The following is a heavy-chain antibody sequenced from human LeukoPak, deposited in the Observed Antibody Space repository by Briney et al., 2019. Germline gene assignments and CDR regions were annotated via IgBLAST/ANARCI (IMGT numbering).Heavy chain of an antibody. CDR2: ISAYNGNT. CDR1: GYTFTSYG. CDR3: ARDVAVAGYDAFDI. V-gene: IGHV1-18*01. Sequence: ASVKVSCKASGYTFTSYGISWVRQAPGQGLEWMGWISAYNGNTNYAQKLQGRVTMTTGTSTSTAYMELRSLRSDDTAVYYCARDVAVAGYDAFDIWGQGTMVTVSS. J-gene: IGHJ3*02. D-gene: IGHD6-19*01.